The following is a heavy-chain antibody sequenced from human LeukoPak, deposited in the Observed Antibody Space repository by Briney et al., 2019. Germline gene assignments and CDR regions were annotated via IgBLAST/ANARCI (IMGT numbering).Heavy chain of an antibody. J-gene: IGHJ4*02. D-gene: IGHD6-19*01. V-gene: IGHV4-4*07. Sequence: PSETLSLTCTVSGGSISSYYWSWIRQPAGKGLEWIGRIYTSGSTNYNPSLKSRVTISVDTSKNQFSLKLSSVTAADTAVYYCARRPVAGIFGTRFDYWGQGTLVTVSS. CDR1: GGSISSYY. CDR2: IYTSGST. CDR3: ARRPVAGIFGTRFDY.